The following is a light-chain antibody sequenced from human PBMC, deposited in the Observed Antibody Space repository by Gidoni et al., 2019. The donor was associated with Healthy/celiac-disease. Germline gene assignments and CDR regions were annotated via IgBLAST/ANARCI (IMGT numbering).Light chain of an antibody. Sequence: DIQMTQSPSSLSASVGDRVTITCQASQDISNYLNWYQRKPGTAPKLLIYDASNLETGVPSRFSGSGSGTDFTFTISSLQPEDIATYYCQQYDNLPLTFGGGTKVEI. CDR3: QQYDNLPLT. CDR1: QDISNY. CDR2: DAS. V-gene: IGKV1-33*01. J-gene: IGKJ4*01.